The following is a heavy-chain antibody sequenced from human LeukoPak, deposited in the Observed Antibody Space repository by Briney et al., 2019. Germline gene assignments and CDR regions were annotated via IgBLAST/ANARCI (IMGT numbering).Heavy chain of an antibody. Sequence: SETLSLTCTVSGGSISSSRYYWGWIRQPPGKGLESIGTIYYSGITYYNPSLRSRVTISVDTSKNQFSLKLRSVTAADTAVYYCASAYCDTGICYTGSFDPWGQGTLVTVSS. V-gene: IGHV4-39*01. D-gene: IGHD2-21*01. J-gene: IGHJ5*02. CDR2: IYYSGIT. CDR3: ASAYCDTGICYTGSFDP. CDR1: GGSISSSRYY.